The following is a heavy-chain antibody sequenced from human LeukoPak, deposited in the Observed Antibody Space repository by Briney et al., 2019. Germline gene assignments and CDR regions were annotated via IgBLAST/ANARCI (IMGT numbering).Heavy chain of an antibody. J-gene: IGHJ3*02. D-gene: IGHD3-10*01. CDR1: GGSISSYY. CDR2: IYYSGST. Sequence: PSETLSLTCTVSGGSISSYYWSWIRQPPGKGLEWIGYIYYSGSTNYNPSPKSRVTISVDTSKNQFSLKLSSVTAADTAVYYCARGVLSIWFGELLPSAFDIWGQGTMVTVSS. V-gene: IGHV4-59*01. CDR3: ARGVLSIWFGELLPSAFDI.